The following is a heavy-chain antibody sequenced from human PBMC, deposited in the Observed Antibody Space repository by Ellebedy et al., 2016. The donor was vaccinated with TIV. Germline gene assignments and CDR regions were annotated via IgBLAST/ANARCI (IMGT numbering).Heavy chain of an antibody. V-gene: IGHV4-34*01. Sequence: SETLSLXXAVYGGSFSGYYWSWIRQPPGKGLEWIGEINHSGSTNYNPSLKSRVTISVDTSKNQFSLKLSSVTAADTAVYYCARQDLYGSGSYYYYYGMDVWGQGTTVTVSS. D-gene: IGHD3-10*01. CDR3: ARQDLYGSGSYYYYYGMDV. CDR2: INHSGST. J-gene: IGHJ6*02. CDR1: GGSFSGYY.